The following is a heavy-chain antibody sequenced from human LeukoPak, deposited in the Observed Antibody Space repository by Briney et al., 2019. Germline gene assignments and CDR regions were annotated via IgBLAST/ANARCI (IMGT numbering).Heavy chain of an antibody. D-gene: IGHD6-6*01. CDR3: AREGAARPPDY. CDR2: IYYSGST. Sequence: SETLSLTCTVSGGSISSSSYYWGWIRQPPGKGLEWIGSIYYSGSTYYNPSLKSRVTISVDTSKNQFSLKLSSVTAADPAVYYCAREGAARPPDYWGQGTLVTVSS. CDR1: GGSISSSSYY. V-gene: IGHV4-39*07. J-gene: IGHJ4*02.